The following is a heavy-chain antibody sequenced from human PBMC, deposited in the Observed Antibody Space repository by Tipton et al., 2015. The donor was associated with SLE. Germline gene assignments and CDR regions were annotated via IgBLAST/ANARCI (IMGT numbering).Heavy chain of an antibody. D-gene: IGHD1-26*01. CDR3: VRARGTWELGIHYYGLDV. CDR1: GFTFSRYA. CDR2: ISGSGSTI. J-gene: IGHJ6*02. Sequence: VQLVQSGGGVVQPGRSLRLSSAASGFTFSRYAMHWVRQAPGKGLEWVSYISGSGSTIYYADSVRGRFTISRDNAKNSLDLQMNGLRAEDTAVYYCVRARGTWELGIHYYGLDVWGRGTTVTVSS. V-gene: IGHV3-48*03.